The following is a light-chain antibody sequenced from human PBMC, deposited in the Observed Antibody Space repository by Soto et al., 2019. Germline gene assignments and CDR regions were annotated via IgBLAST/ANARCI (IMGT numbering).Light chain of an antibody. CDR1: QNLGKW. CDR2: GGS. CDR3: QQSNIFPFT. J-gene: IGKJ4*01. V-gene: IGKV1-12*02. Sequence: DIQMTQSPSSVTASVGDRVTITCRATQNLGKWLAWYQQRPGKVPQLLIYGGSTLQSGVPSRFSGSGTGASYTLTITGLQAEDIAPYYCQQSNIFPFTFGGGTKVDIK.